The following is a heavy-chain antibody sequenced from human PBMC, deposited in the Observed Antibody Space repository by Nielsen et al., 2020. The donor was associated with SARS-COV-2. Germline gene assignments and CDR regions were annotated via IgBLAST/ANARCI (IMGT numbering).Heavy chain of an antibody. V-gene: IGHV3-53*01. J-gene: IGHJ6*02. CDR3: AGKSKYSGSNRAGMDV. CDR2: IYSGGST. Sequence: GESLKISCAASGFTVNSNYMSRVRQAPGKGLEWVSVIYSGGSTYYADSVKGRFTISRDNSKNTLYLQMNSLRAEDTAVYYCAGKSKYSGSNRAGMDVWGQGTTVTVSS. D-gene: IGHD5-12*01. CDR1: GFTVNSNY.